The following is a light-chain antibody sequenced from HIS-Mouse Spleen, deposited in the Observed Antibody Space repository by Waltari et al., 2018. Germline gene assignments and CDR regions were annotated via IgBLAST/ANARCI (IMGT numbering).Light chain of an antibody. CDR3: CSYAGSSTWV. CDR1: SSDVGCSNL. Sequence: QSALTQPASVSGSPGQSITTPCTRTSSDVGCSNLVPWSQQHPGKAPKLMIYEGSKRPSGVSNRFSGSKSGNTASLTISGLQAEDEADYYCCSYAGSSTWVFGGGTKLTVL. V-gene: IGLV2-23*01. CDR2: EGS. J-gene: IGLJ3*02.